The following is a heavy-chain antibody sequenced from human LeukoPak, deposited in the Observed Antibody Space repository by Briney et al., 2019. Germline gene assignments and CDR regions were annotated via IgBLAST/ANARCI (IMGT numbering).Heavy chain of an antibody. D-gene: IGHD1-1*01. CDR1: GASISNYY. V-gene: IGHV4-59*01. Sequence: SETLSLTCSVSGASISNYYWTWIRQPPGKGLEWIGYIHYSGSTNYNPSLQSRVTISVDTSRSHFSLKLSSATAADTAVYYCARGERLGPDFWGQGTLVTVSS. J-gene: IGHJ4*02. CDR3: ARGERLGPDF. CDR2: IHYSGST.